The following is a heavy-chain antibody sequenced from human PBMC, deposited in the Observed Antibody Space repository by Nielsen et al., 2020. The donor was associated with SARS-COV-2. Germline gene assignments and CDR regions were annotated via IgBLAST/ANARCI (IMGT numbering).Heavy chain of an antibody. CDR1: GFTFSSYA. V-gene: IGHV3-23*01. CDR2: ISGSGGST. Sequence: GGSLRLSCAASGFTFSSYAMSWVRQAPGKGLEWVSAISGSGGSTYYADSVKGRFTISRDNSKNTRYLQMNSLRAEDTAVYYCAKSVFDYSNYFVYWGQGTLVTVSS. J-gene: IGHJ4*02. D-gene: IGHD4-11*01. CDR3: AKSVFDYSNYFVY.